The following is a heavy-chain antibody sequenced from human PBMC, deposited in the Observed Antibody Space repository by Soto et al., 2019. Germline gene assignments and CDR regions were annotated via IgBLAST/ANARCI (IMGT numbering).Heavy chain of an antibody. D-gene: IGHD6-19*01. J-gene: IGHJ5*02. V-gene: IGHV4-39*01. CDR3: ARQSRDSVAVAGNWFDP. CDR2: IYYSGST. CDR1: GGSISSSSYY. Sequence: PSETLSLTCTVSGGSISSSSYYWGWIRQPPGKGLEWIGSIYYSGSTYYNPSLKSRVTISVDTSKNQFSLKLSSVTAADTAVYYCARQSRDSVAVAGNWFDPWGQGTQVTVSS.